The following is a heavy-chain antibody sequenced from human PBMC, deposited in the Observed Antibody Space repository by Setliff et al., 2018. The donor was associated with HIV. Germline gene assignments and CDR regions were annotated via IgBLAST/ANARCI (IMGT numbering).Heavy chain of an antibody. J-gene: IGHJ6*03. D-gene: IGHD3-10*01. Sequence: ASVKVSCKASGYTFTDYYMHWVRQAHGQGLEWMGWINPKSGGTNSALKFQGRVTMTRDTSISTAYMELSRLRSDDTAVYYCARQITMVRGVYQPYYYYYMDVWGKGTTVTVSS. CDR2: INPKSGGT. CDR1: GYTFTDYY. CDR3: ARQITMVRGVYQPYYYYYMDV. V-gene: IGHV1-2*02.